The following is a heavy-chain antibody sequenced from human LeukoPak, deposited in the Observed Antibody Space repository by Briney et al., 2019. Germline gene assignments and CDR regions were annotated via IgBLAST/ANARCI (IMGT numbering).Heavy chain of an antibody. V-gene: IGHV3-23*01. CDR3: ARARVTSCRGAYCYPFDY. J-gene: IGHJ4*02. CDR2: TSSSDAGT. Sequence: GGSLRLSCAASGFPLSSYAMSWVRQTPGKGLEWVSATSSSDAGTYYADSVRGRFTISRDNSKNTLYLQMNSLRVDDAAVYYCARARVTSCRGAYCYPFDYWAREPWSPSPQ. D-gene: IGHD2-21*01. CDR1: GFPLSSYA.